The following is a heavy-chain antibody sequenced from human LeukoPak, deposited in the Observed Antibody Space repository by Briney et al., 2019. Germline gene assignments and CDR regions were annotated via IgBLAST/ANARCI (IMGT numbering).Heavy chain of an antibody. CDR2: IYPVGT. CDR3: ARRAGEYSRPYDY. J-gene: IGHJ4*02. CDR1: GFTVSDNY. Sequence: GGSLRLSCAASGFTVSDNYVTWVRQGPGKGLEWVSVIYPVGTYYAESVKGRFTISRDNSKNTLYLQMNSLRAEDTAVYYCARRAGEYSRPYDYWGQGTLVTVSS. V-gene: IGHV3-53*01. D-gene: IGHD2/OR15-2a*01.